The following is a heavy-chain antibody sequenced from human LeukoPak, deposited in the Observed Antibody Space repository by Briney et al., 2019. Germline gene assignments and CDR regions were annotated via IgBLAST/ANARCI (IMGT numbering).Heavy chain of an antibody. CDR1: GHTFTSYD. CDR2: MNPNSGNT. D-gene: IGHD1-26*01. CDR3: ARGVSIVGATWYYYYMDV. V-gene: IGHV1-8*01. Sequence: GASVKVSCKASGHTFTSYDINWVRQATGQGLEWMGWMNPNSGNTGYAQKFQGRVTMTRNTSISTAYMELSSLRSEDTAVYYCARGVSIVGATWYYYYMDVWGKGTTVTVSS. J-gene: IGHJ6*03.